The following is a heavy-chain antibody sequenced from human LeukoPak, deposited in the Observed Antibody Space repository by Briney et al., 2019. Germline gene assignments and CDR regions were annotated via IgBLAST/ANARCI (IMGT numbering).Heavy chain of an antibody. J-gene: IGHJ6*03. V-gene: IGHV4-59*01. CDR2: IYYSGST. D-gene: IGHD2-21*01. CDR3: ARTAYCGGDCYSDYYYMDV. CDR1: GGSISSYY. Sequence: SETLSLTCTVSGGSISSYYWSWIRQPPGKELEWIGYIYYSGSTNYNPSLKSRVTISVDTSKNQFSLKLSSVTAADTAVYYCARTAYCGGDCYSDYYYMDVWGKGTTVTVSS.